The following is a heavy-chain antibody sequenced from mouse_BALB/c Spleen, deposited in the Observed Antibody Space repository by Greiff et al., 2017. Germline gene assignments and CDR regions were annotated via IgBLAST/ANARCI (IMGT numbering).Heavy chain of an antibody. CDR1: GFTFSSYT. J-gene: IGHJ2*01. D-gene: IGHD2-4*01. V-gene: IGHV5-12-2*01. CDR2: ISNGGGST. CDR3: ARGGYDYEYYFDY. Sequence: EVMLVESGGGLVQPGGSLKLSCAASGFTFSSYTMSWVRQTPEKRLEWVAYISNGGGSTYYPDTVKGRFTISRDNAKNTLYLQMSSLKSEDTAMYYCARGGYDYEYYFDYWGQGTTLTVSS.